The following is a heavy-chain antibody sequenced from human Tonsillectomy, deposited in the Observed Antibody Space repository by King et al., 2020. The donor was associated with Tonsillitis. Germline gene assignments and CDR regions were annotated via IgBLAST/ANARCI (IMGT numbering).Heavy chain of an antibody. CDR1: GFTFSSYR. V-gene: IGHV3-21*01. Sequence: VQLVESGGGLVKPGGSLRLSCAASGFTFSSYRMNWVRQAPGKGLEWVSSMSSSSTYIYYADSVKGRFTTSRDNAKNSLYLQMNRLRTEDTAVYYCAREPGTPIHFDYWGQGTLVTVSS. D-gene: IGHD1-1*01. CDR2: MSSSSTYI. J-gene: IGHJ4*02. CDR3: AREPGTPIHFDY.